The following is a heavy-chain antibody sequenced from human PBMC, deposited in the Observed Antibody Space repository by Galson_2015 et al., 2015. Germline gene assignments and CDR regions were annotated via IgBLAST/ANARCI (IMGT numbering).Heavy chain of an antibody. CDR3: ARRIEIIGGGWPYYFDL. J-gene: IGHJ4*02. CDR2: IYYSGGT. Sequence: QPPGKGLEWIGSIYYSGGTYENPSLKSRVTLSLDTSKNQFSLKLSSVTASDTAFYYCARRIEIIGGGWPYYFDLWGQGTLVTVSS. V-gene: IGHV4-39*01. D-gene: IGHD6-19*01.